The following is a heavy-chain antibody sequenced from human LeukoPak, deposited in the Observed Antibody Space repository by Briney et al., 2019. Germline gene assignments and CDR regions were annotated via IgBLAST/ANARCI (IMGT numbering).Heavy chain of an antibody. Sequence: GGSLRLSCAASGFTFSSYWMHWVRQAPGKGLVWVSRIKSDGSSTNYADSVKGRFTISRGNAKNTLYLQMNSLRAEHTAVYYCAREAAVGYCSSTSCSTLDYWGQGTLVTVSS. CDR1: GFTFSSYW. CDR2: IKSDGSST. D-gene: IGHD2-2*02. J-gene: IGHJ4*02. V-gene: IGHV3-74*01. CDR3: AREAAVGYCSSTSCSTLDY.